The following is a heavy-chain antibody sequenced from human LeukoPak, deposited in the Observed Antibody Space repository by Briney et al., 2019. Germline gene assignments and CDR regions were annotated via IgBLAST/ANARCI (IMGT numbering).Heavy chain of an antibody. Sequence: GGSLRLSCAASGFTFSSYAMSWVRQAPGKGLEWVSAISGSGGSTYYADSVKGRFTISRDNSKNTLYLQMNSLRAEDTAVYYCAKGVGGAGSYLPLYYFDYWGQGTLVTVSS. CDR1: GFTFSSYA. V-gene: IGHV3-23*01. D-gene: IGHD1-26*01. J-gene: IGHJ4*02. CDR2: ISGSGGST. CDR3: AKGVGGAGSYLPLYYFDY.